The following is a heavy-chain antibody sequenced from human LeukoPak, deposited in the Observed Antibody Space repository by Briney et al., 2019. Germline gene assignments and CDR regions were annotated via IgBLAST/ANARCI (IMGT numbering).Heavy chain of an antibody. CDR2: IIPIFGTA. D-gene: IGHD2-15*01. CDR1: GGTFSSYA. J-gene: IGHJ6*03. V-gene: IGHV1-69*01. CDR3: ARGGGSWLYYYYYMDV. Sequence: SVKVSCKASGGTFSSYAINWVRQAPGQGLEWMGGIIPIFGTANYAQKFQGRVTITADESTSTAYMELSRLRSDDTAVYYCARGGGSWLYYYYYMDVWGKGTTVTVSS.